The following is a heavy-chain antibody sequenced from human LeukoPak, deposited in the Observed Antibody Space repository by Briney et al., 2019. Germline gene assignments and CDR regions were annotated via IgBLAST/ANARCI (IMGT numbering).Heavy chain of an antibody. CDR1: GGSISSDY. Sequence: PSETLSLTCTVSGGSISSDYWSWFRQPPGKGLEWIGYIHYSGSTNYNPSLKSRVTISVDASKNQFSLKLSSVTAADTAVYYCASARGYIYAYPFDYWGQGTLVSFSS. D-gene: IGHD5-18*01. J-gene: IGHJ4*02. CDR2: IHYSGST. CDR3: ASARGYIYAYPFDY. V-gene: IGHV4-59*01.